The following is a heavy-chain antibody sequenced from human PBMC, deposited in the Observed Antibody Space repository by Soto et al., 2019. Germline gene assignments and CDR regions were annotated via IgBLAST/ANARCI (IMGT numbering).Heavy chain of an antibody. CDR1: GGSFSGYY. CDR3: ARGRGYSYGRFDY. V-gene: IGHV4-34*01. J-gene: IGHJ4*02. D-gene: IGHD5-18*01. Sequence: TLSLTCAVYGGSFSGYYWSWIRQPPGKGLEWIGEINHSGSTNYNPSLKSRVTISVDTSKNQFSLKLSSVTAADTAVYYCARGRGYSYGRFDYWGQGTLVTVSS. CDR2: INHSGST.